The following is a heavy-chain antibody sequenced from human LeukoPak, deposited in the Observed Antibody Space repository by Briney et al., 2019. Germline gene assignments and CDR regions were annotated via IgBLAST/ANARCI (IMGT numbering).Heavy chain of an antibody. D-gene: IGHD6-13*01. Sequence: SETLSLTCTVSGGSISSSTYYWAWIRQPPGKGLEWIASLFYSGSTKYNPSLKSRVTISADTSKNQFSLRLSSVTASDTAVYYCARQSGRATAAQLGYAMDVWGQGTTVTVSS. J-gene: IGHJ6*02. V-gene: IGHV4-39*01. CDR3: ARQSGRATAAQLGYAMDV. CDR1: GGSISSSTYY. CDR2: LFYSGST.